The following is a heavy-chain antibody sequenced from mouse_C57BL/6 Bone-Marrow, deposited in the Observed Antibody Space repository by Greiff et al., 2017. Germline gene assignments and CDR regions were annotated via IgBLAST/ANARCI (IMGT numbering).Heavy chain of an antibody. V-gene: IGHV5-6*02. D-gene: IGHD1-1*01. Sequence: EVKLMVSGGDLVKPGGSLKLSCAASGFTFSSYGMSWVRQTPDTRLEWVATISSGGSYTYSPDSVKGRVTISRDNAKNTMYLQMSSLKSEDTARYYCARRLLLRDAQFDYWGQGTTLTVSS. CDR3: ARRLLLRDAQFDY. CDR1: GFTFSSYG. J-gene: IGHJ2*01. CDR2: ISSGGSYT.